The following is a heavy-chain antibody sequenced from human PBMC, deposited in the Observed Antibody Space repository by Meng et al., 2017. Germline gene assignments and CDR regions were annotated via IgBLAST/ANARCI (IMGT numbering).Heavy chain of an antibody. CDR3: ATGAAAADH. D-gene: IGHD6-13*01. J-gene: IGHJ4*02. CDR1: GLRFTDAW. V-gene: IGHV3-15*01. CDR2: IKRNRDGGTI. Sequence: VRLVEAGGGVVNPGGALRLSCVASGLRFTDAWMSWVRQAPGKGLEWVGRIKRNRDGGTIDYAARVKGRFTISRDESKNTLYLQMDSLITEDTAVYFCATGAAAADHWGQGTLVTVSS.